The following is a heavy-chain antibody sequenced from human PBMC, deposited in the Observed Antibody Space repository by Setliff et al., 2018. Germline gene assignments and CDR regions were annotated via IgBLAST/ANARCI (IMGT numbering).Heavy chain of an antibody. J-gene: IGHJ4*02. Sequence: SQTLSLTCAVSGGSITSGSYYWSWIRQPAGEGLEWIGRLHTSGTTDYNPSLKGRVTISADTSTNHFSLKLTSVTAADTAVYYCARDNTIVGATGYWGQGALVTVSS. CDR2: LHTSGTT. CDR3: ARDNTIVGATGY. V-gene: IGHV4-61*02. D-gene: IGHD1-26*01. CDR1: GGSITSGSYY.